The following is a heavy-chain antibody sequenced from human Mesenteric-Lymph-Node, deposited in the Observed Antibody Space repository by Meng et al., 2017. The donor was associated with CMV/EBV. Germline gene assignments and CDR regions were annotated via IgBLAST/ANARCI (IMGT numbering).Heavy chain of an antibody. CDR2: INHSGST. J-gene: IGHJ4*02. D-gene: IGHD4-23*01. V-gene: IGHV4-34*01. Sequence: QVQLLQWGAGLLKPSETLSLTCAAYGGSFSGYYWSWIRQPPGKGLEWIGEINHSGSTNYNPSLKSRVTISVDTSKNQFSLKLSSVTAADTAVYYCARHQRWLKSEGGFNYWGQGTLVTVSS. CDR1: GGSFSGYY. CDR3: ARHQRWLKSEGGFNY.